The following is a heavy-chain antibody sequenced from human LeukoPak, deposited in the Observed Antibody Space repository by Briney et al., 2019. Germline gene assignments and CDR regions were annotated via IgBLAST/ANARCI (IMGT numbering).Heavy chain of an antibody. CDR2: LYSAGAT. V-gene: IGHV3-53*01. CDR1: GFAVASNY. Sequence: GGSLRLSCAASGFAVASNYMSWVRQAPEKGLEWVSILYSAGATYYADSVRGRFTITRDTSKNTLNLQMNSLRADDTAIYYCASGEVGVRKFYSDPFHYWGQGTLLTVSS. D-gene: IGHD2-15*01. CDR3: ASGEVGVRKFYSDPFHY. J-gene: IGHJ4*02.